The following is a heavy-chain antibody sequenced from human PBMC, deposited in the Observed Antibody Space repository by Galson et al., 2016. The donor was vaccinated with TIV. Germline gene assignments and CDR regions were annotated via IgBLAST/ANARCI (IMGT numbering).Heavy chain of an antibody. CDR1: GFTFDDYA. D-gene: IGHD5-18*01. J-gene: IGHJ6*02. CDR3: VKARGYSYGYPQDYYYGMDA. CDR2: ISSNSYYI. V-gene: IGHV3-9*01. Sequence: SLRLSCAASGFTFDDYAMHWVRQPPGKGLEWVSGISSNSYYIGYAASVRGRFTISRDNAKNSLYLQMNSLRTEDTALYYCVKARGYSYGYPQDYYYGMDAWGQGTTVTVSS.